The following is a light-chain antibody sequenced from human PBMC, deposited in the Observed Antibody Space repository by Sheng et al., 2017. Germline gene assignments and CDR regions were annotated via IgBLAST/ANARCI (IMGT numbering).Light chain of an antibody. Sequence: YVLTQSPSLSVAPARTATITCGGERVGSQSVHWYQQKPGQAPVLVVYDDTDRPSGIPERFSGSNSENMATLTITGVEAGDEADYYCQVWDRKTDRAVFGGGTKADRP. J-gene: IGLJ2*01. CDR1: RVGSQS. CDR3: QVWDRKTDRAV. V-gene: IGLV3-21*03. CDR2: DDT.